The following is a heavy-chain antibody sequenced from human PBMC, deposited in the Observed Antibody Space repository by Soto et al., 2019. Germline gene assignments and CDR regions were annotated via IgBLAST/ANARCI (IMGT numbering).Heavy chain of an antibody. CDR1: GYTFSTHG. V-gene: IGHV1-18*01. J-gene: IGHJ5*02. CDR3: AIDLGYCRSGTCYREWFDP. CDR2: VRGDNGHR. Sequence: QVQLVQYGAEVKKPGASVKVSCKASGYTFSTHGISWVRQVPGQGLEWMGWVRGDNGHRNYAQSLQGRVTMTTDTSTNTAYMELRSLRSDDTAVYYCAIDLGYCRSGTCYREWFDPWGQGTLVTVSS. D-gene: IGHD2-15*01.